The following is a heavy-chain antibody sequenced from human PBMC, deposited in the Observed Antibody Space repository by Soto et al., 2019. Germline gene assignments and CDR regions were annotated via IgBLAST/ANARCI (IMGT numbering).Heavy chain of an antibody. CDR3: ATDRGGYCSGGSCSEAWFDP. V-gene: IGHV1-3*01. J-gene: IGHJ5*02. CDR2: INAGNGGT. Sequence: ASVKVSCKASGYTFTSYLMNWLRQAPGQRPEWMGWINAGNGGTKYSQKFQGRVSITRDTSASTAYMQLSRLRSEDTAVYYCATDRGGYCSGGSCSEAWFDPWGQGTLVTVSS. CDR1: GYTFTSYL. D-gene: IGHD2-15*01.